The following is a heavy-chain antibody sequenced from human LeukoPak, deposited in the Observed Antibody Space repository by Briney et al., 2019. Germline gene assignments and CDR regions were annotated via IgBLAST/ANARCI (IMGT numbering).Heavy chain of an antibody. CDR1: GFTFSDYY. Sequence: GGSLRLSCAASGFTFSDYYMSWIRQAPGRGLEWVSYISSSGSTIYYADSVKGRFTTSRDNAKNSLYLQMNSLRAEDTAVYYCARAPPYCSGGSCYRIVDYWGQGTLVTVSS. CDR3: ARAPPYCSGGSCYRIVDY. D-gene: IGHD2-15*01. CDR2: ISSSGSTI. J-gene: IGHJ4*02. V-gene: IGHV3-11*01.